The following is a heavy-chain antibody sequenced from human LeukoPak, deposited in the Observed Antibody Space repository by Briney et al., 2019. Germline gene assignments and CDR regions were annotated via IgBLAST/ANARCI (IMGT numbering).Heavy chain of an antibody. J-gene: IGHJ4*02. V-gene: IGHV1-69*05. CDR3: ARFVGGYYNSFDY. D-gene: IGHD3-9*01. CDR1: GGTFSSYA. CDR2: IIPIFGTA. Sequence: SVKLSCKASGGTFSSYAISWVRQAPGHGLEWMGGIIPIFGTANYAQKFPRRVTITTDESTSAAYMELSSLRSEDTAVYYCARFVGGYYNSFDYWGQGTLVTVSS.